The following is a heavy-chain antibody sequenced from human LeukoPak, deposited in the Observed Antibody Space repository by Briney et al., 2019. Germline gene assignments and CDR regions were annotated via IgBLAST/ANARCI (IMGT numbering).Heavy chain of an antibody. V-gene: IGHV3-48*01. D-gene: IGHD2-2*01. J-gene: IGHJ4*02. CDR1: GFTFKSFS. Sequence: GGSLRLSCGGSGFTFKSFSMHWVRQAPGKGLEWVSDISSNSGIKSYADSVKGRFTISRDNAKNSLYLQMNSLRAEDTAVYYCARALRTKYQLLPLDYWGQGTLVTVSS. CDR2: ISSNSGIK. CDR3: ARALRTKYQLLPLDY.